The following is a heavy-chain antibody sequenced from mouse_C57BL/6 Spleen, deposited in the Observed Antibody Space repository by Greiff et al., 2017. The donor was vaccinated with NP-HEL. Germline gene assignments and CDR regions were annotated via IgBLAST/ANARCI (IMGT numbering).Heavy chain of an antibody. CDR1: GYSITSGYY. V-gene: IGHV3-6*01. CDR2: ISYDGSN. J-gene: IGHJ3*01. CDR3: AREYSNWGFAY. D-gene: IGHD2-5*01. Sequence: EVKLLESGPGLVKPSQSLSLTCSVTGYSITSGYYWNWIRQFPGNKLEWMGYISYDGSNNYNPSLKNRISITRDTSKNQFFLKLNSVTTEDTATYDCAREYSNWGFAYWGQGTLVTVSA.